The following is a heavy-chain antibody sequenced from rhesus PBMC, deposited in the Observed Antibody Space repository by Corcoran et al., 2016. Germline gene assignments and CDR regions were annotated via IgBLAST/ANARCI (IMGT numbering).Heavy chain of an antibody. J-gene: IGHJ3*01. V-gene: IGHV4-80*01. CDR1: GGSCRSYW. D-gene: IGHD6-13*01. Sequence: QVQLQASGPGLVKPSETLSLTCAVSGGSCRSYWWSWIRQPPGKGMAWIGEITGNTSTTTYNPSPESRVTISKHAAKNQISRKLTSVTAADTAVYYCSRYLNPLAAGRYAFDFWGQGLRVTVSS. CDR2: ITGNTSTT. CDR3: SRYLNPLAAGRYAFDF.